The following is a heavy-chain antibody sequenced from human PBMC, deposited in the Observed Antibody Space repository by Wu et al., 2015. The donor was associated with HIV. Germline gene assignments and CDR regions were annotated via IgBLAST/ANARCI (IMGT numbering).Heavy chain of an antibody. V-gene: IGHV1-69*13. Sequence: QVQLVQSGAEVKKPGSSVKVSCKTSGDTFSTYAITWVRQAPGQGLEWMGRVIPIFTTANYAQKFQGRVTITADESTRTAYMELSRLESADTAVYYCARDGSDKRLFGSEGEESFYYYYMDVWGKGTTVTVSS. CDR2: VIPIFTTA. J-gene: IGHJ6*03. CDR1: GDTFSTYA. CDR3: ARDGSDKRLFGSEGEESFYYYYMDV. D-gene: IGHD3-22*01.